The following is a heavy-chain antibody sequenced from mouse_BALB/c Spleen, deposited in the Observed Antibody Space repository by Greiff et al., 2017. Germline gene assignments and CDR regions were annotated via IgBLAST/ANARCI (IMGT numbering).Heavy chain of an antibody. J-gene: IGHJ2*01. Sequence: EVQRVESGGGLVQPGGSLRLSCATSGFTFTDYYMSWVRQPPGKALEWLGFIRNKANGYTTEYSASVKGRFTISRDNSQSILYLQMNTLRAEDSATYYCARVYYEDYFDYWGQGTTLTVSS. V-gene: IGHV7-3*02. CDR1: GFTFTDYY. D-gene: IGHD2-4*01. CDR2: IRNKANGYTT. CDR3: ARVYYEDYFDY.